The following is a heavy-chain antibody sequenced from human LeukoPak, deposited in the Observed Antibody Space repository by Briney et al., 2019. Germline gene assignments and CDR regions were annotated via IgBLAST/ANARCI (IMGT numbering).Heavy chain of an antibody. CDR3: ARIPGGFRWPPDPFDY. V-gene: IGHV1-2*02. J-gene: IGHJ4*02. CDR2: INPNSGGT. D-gene: IGHD2-8*02. CDR1: GYTFTGYY. Sequence: GASVKVSCKASGYTFTGYYMHWVRQAPGQGLEWMGWINPNSGGTNYAQKFQGRVTMTRDTSISTAYMELSRLRSDDTAVYYCARIPGGFRWPPDPFDYWGQGTLVTVSS.